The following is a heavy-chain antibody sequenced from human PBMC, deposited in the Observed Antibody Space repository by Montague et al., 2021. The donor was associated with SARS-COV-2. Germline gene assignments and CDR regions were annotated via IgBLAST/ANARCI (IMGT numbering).Heavy chain of an antibody. CDR3: ARGSTGWYDIFGHYGMDV. CDR2: IKHDGSEK. CDR1: RFTFSDFW. Sequence: SLRLSCAASRFTFSDFWMNWVRQAPGKGLEWVADIKHDGSEKSYVDSVKGRFTISRDNAKNSLYLQMNSLRAEDTAVYYCARGSTGWYDIFGHYGMDVWGQGTLVTVSS. J-gene: IGHJ6*02. V-gene: IGHV3-7*04. D-gene: IGHD6-19*01.